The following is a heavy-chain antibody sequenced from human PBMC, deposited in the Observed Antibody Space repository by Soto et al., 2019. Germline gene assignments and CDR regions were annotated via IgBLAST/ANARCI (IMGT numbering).Heavy chain of an antibody. CDR2: IYYSGST. J-gene: IGHJ5*02. Sequence: SDTLTLTCTVSGGSIISGGYYCSWIRQHPEKGPEWIGYIYYSGSTYYNPSLKSQVTISIDTSKNQFSLKLSSVTAADTAVYYCAIVGGYYYPNWFDPGGRRTLVIVSS. D-gene: IGHD3-22*01. V-gene: IGHV4-31*01. CDR3: AIVGGYYYPNWFDP. CDR1: GGSIISGGYY.